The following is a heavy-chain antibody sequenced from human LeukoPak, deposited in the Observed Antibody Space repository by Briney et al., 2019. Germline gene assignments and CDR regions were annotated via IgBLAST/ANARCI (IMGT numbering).Heavy chain of an antibody. CDR3: VSEESSGFIFYFDY. D-gene: IGHD3-9*01. CDR2: ISSSSITI. J-gene: IGHJ4*02. Sequence: GGSLRLSCSASGIDFNHYSMNWVRQAPGKGLEWISYISSSSITIYYADSVKGRFTISRDNAKNSLYLQMNSLSAEDTAVYYCVSEESSGFIFYFDYWGEGTVVAVSS. V-gene: IGHV3-48*04. CDR1: GIDFNHYS.